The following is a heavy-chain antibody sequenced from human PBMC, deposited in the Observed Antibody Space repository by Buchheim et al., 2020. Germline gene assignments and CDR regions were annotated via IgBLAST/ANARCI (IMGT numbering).Heavy chain of an antibody. Sequence: QVQPQESGPGLVKPSETLSLTCTVSGGFISGYYWSWIRQPPGKGLEWIGYIYYTGSTNYNPSLKSRVTISVDTSKNQFSLKLNSVTAADTAVYYCARQGGPGYSGYDPGPWGQGTL. CDR2: IYYTGST. CDR3: ARQGGPGYSGYDPGP. V-gene: IGHV4-59*08. D-gene: IGHD5-12*01. CDR1: GGFISGYY. J-gene: IGHJ4*02.